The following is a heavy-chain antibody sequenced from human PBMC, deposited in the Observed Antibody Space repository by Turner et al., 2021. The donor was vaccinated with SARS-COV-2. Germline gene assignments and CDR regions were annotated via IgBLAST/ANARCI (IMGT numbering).Heavy chain of an antibody. CDR3: AKDMRVGFRGVITRGGFDY. J-gene: IGHJ4*02. Sequence: VQLVESGGALVQPGSSLRLSCAVSGFPFDDYAMHWVRQAPGKGLEWVSGISWNSGSIGYADSVKGRFTISRDNAKNSLYLQMNSLRAEDTALYYCAKDMRVGFRGVITRGGFDYWGQGTLVTVSS. V-gene: IGHV3-9*01. D-gene: IGHD3-10*01. CDR1: GFPFDDYA. CDR2: ISWNSGSI.